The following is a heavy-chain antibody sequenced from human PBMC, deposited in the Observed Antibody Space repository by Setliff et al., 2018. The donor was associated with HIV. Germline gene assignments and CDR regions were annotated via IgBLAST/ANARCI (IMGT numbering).Heavy chain of an antibody. CDR1: GGSISSGRYY. V-gene: IGHV4-39*02. D-gene: IGHD3-22*01. CDR2: IYYSGST. CDR3: ARSGLTYYYDSSGYWD. J-gene: IGHJ4*02. Sequence: PSETLSLTCTVSGGSISSGRYYWGWIRQPPGKGLEWIGSIYYSGSTYYNPSLKSRVTISVDTSKNPFSLKLSSVTAADTAVYYCARSGLTYYYDSSGYWDWGQGTQVTVSS.